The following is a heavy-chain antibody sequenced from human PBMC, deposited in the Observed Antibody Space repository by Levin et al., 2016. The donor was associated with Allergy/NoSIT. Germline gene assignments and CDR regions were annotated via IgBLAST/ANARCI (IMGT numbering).Heavy chain of an antibody. V-gene: IGHV4-34*01. Sequence: SETLSLTCAVNGGSLSGHFWIWIRQSPGKGLEWIGEVNHRGSTNYNPSLKSRVTISIDTSKDQFSLKLSSVTAADTAVYYCARGFGIGAAGPFGYWGQGTLVTVSS. CDR2: VNHRGST. CDR3: ARGFGIGAAGPFGY. D-gene: IGHD6-25*01. CDR1: GGSLSGHF. J-gene: IGHJ4*02.